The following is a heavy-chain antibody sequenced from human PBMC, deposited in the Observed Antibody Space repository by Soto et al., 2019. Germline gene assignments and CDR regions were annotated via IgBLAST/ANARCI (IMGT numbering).Heavy chain of an antibody. CDR1: GFTFSSYG. V-gene: IGHV3-33*01. J-gene: IGHJ4*02. D-gene: IGHD3-22*01. CDR3: AREAYYYDSSGYLY. CDR2: IWYDGSNK. Sequence: GGSLRLSCAASGFTFSSYGMHWVRQAPGKGLEWVAVIWYDGSNKYYADSVKGRFTISRDNSKNTLYLQMNSLRAEDTAVYYCAREAYYYDSSGYLYWGQGTLVTVSS.